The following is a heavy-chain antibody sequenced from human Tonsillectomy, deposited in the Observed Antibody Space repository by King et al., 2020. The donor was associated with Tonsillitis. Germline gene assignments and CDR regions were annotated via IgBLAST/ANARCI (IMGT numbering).Heavy chain of an antibody. CDR3: ARDTRSWSGYRPFDY. D-gene: IGHD3-3*01. V-gene: IGHV4-31*03. CDR2: IYYSGST. CDR1: GGSISSGGDY. J-gene: IGHJ4*02. Sequence: VQLQESGPGLVKPSQTLSLTCTVSGGSISSGGDYWSWIRQHPGKGLEWIGYIYYSGSTYYNPSLKSRVTISVDTSKNQFSLKLSSVTAADTAVYYCARDTRSWSGYRPFDYWGQGTLVTVSS.